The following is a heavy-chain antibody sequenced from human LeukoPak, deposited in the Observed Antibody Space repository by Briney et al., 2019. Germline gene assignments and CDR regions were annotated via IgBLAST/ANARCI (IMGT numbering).Heavy chain of an antibody. J-gene: IGHJ6*02. D-gene: IGHD5-18*01. CDR3: ARELAGEAMVHYYGMDV. V-gene: IGHV3-66*01. CDR1: GFTVSSNY. Sequence: GGSLRLSCAASGFTVSSNYMSWVRQAPGKGLEWVSVIYSGGSTYYADSVKGRFTISRDNSKNTLYLQMNSLRAEDTAVYYCARELAGEAMVHYYGMDVWGQGTTVTVSS. CDR2: IYSGGST.